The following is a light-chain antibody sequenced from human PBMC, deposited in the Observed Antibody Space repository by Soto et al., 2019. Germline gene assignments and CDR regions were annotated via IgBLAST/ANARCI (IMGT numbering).Light chain of an antibody. CDR2: DVS. V-gene: IGLV2-14*01. CDR1: SSDVGGYNY. CDR3: SSYTSSSTLPYV. Sequence: QSVLTQPASVPGSPGQSITISCTGTSSDVGGYNYVSWYQQHPGKAPKLMIYDVSNRPSGVSNRFSGSKSGNTASLTISGLQAEDEADYYCSSYTSSSTLPYVFGTGTQLTVL. J-gene: IGLJ1*01.